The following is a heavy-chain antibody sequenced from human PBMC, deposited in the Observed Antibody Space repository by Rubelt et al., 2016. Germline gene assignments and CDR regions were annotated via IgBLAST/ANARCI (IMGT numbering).Heavy chain of an antibody. D-gene: IGHD2-8*01. J-gene: IGHJ4*02. CDR3: ARDDAPLVCD. CDR1: GFTFSSYA. CDR2: LSSRGDAI. V-gene: IGHV3-21*06. Sequence: EVQLVESGGDLVQPGGSLKLSCVASGFTFSSYAMTWIRQAPGKGLEWVSSLSSRGDAIYSADSVKGRFTISRDNAKNSVYLKLNSWRGEETAVYYWARDDAPLVCDWGQGTLVTVSS.